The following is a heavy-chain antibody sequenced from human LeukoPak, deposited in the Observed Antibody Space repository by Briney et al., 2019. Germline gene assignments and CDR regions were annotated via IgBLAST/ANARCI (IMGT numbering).Heavy chain of an antibody. V-gene: IGHV3-30*03. Sequence: GGSLRLSCAASGFTFSSYGMHWVRQAPGKGLEWVAVISYDGSNKYYADSVKGRFTISRDNSKNTLYLQMNSLRAEDTAVYYCARDLGLEVGAMLEGDYWGQGTLVTVSS. D-gene: IGHD1-26*01. CDR3: ARDLGLEVGAMLEGDY. CDR2: ISYDGSNK. J-gene: IGHJ4*02. CDR1: GFTFSSYG.